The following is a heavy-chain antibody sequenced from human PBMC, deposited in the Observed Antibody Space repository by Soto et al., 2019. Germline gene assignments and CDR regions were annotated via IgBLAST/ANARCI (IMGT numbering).Heavy chain of an antibody. Sequence: QVHLVQSGAEVKKPGASVKVSCKASGYSFTKYAIQWVRQAPGQSLEWMGWINAGNGDTEYSQKFQGTVTITTDTSATTAYLELNNLRSEDTAVYYCARGGTYSYAFFDYWGQGTLVTVSS. CDR2: INAGNGDT. D-gene: IGHD3-16*01. CDR1: GYSFTKYA. V-gene: IGHV1-3*01. J-gene: IGHJ4*02. CDR3: ARGGTYSYAFFDY.